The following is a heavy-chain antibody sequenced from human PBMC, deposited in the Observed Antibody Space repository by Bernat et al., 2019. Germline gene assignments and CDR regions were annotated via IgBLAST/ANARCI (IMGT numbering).Heavy chain of an antibody. Sequence: EVQLVESGGGLVKPGGSLRLSCAASGFIFSNAWMTWVRQAPGKGLEWVGRIQSKADGGTTDYDAHVKDRFTISRDDSKNTVYLQMNSLKIEDTAIYYCTRTSAATAKYAGAFDIWGQGTMVTVSS. CDR2: IQSKADGGTT. J-gene: IGHJ3*02. CDR1: GFIFSNAW. D-gene: IGHD2-8*01. CDR3: TRTSAATAKYAGAFDI. V-gene: IGHV3-15*01.